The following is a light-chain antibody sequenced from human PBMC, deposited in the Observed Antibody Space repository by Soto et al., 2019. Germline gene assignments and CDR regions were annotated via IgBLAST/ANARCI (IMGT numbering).Light chain of an antibody. V-gene: IGKV3D-15*01. CDR1: QGVRSN. Sequence: IVMTQSQATLSVSPGERATLSCRASQGVRSNLAWYQQKPGQAPRLLIYDTSTWATGIPARFSGSGSGTEFTLTISSLQSEDFAVYYCQQYNNWPRTFGQGTKVDIK. J-gene: IGKJ1*01. CDR3: QQYNNWPRT. CDR2: DTS.